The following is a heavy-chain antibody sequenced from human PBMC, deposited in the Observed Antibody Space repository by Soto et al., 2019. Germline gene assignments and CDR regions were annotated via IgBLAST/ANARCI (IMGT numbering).Heavy chain of an antibody. J-gene: IGHJ5*02. CDR1: GFTFSNAW. D-gene: IGHD3-3*01. Sequence: EVQLVESGGGLVKPGGSLRLSCAASGFTFSNAWMNWVRQAPGKGLEWVARIQSKTDGGTPEYAAHVTGRFTISKDESKHSMYLEMTSVKTEDTAVYYCTTGLEATSFGVVIPNWFDPWVQGTLVIVSS. V-gene: IGHV3-15*07. CDR3: TTGLEATSFGVVIPNWFDP. CDR2: IQSKTDGGTP.